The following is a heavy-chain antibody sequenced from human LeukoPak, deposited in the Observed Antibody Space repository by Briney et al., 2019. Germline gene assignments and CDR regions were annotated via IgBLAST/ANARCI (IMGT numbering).Heavy chain of an antibody. CDR3: AKDMIDILTALDY. V-gene: IGHV3-23*01. J-gene: IGHJ4*02. CDR1: GFTFSSYA. D-gene: IGHD3-9*01. Sequence: GGSLRLSCAASGFTFSSYAMSWVRQAPGKGLEWVSAISGSGGSTYYADSVKGRFTISRGNSKNTLYLQMNSLRAEDTAVYYCAKDMIDILTALDYWGQGTLVTVSS. CDR2: ISGSGGST.